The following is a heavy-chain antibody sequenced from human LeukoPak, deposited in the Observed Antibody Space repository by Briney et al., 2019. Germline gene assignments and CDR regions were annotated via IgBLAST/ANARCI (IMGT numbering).Heavy chain of an antibody. CDR1: GYSFSNYG. CDR3: ARDQGIALPGADGFAI. J-gene: IGHJ3*02. D-gene: IGHD6-19*01. Sequence: APVKVSCKASGYSFSNYGISWIRQAPGQGFEWVGWISAYNGNTHFAQRLQGRVTMTADTSASTAYMELSSLKSDDTAVYYCARDQGIALPGADGFAIWGQGTLVTVSS. CDR2: ISAYNGNT. V-gene: IGHV1-18*01.